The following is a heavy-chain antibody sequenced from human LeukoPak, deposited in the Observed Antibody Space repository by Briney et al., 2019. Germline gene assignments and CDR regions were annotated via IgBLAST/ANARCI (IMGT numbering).Heavy chain of an antibody. V-gene: IGHV3-9*01. CDR2: INWNSGRI. CDR1: GLTFDDYA. D-gene: IGHD1-26*01. Sequence: PGGSLRLSCEASGLTFDDYAMQWVRQAPGKGLEWVSGINWNSGRIGYADSVKGRFTISRDNAKNSLYLQMNSLRAEDTAVYYCARVPQEWELHPLDYWGQGTLVTVSS. J-gene: IGHJ4*02. CDR3: ARVPQEWELHPLDY.